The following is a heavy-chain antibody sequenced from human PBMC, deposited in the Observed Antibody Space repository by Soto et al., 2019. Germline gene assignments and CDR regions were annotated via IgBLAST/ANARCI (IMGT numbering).Heavy chain of an antibody. CDR3: ASMGRYTAMATPTFDY. D-gene: IGHD5-18*01. CDR2: IIPIFGTA. V-gene: IGHV1-69*13. J-gene: IGHJ4*02. Sequence: ASVKVSCKASGGTFSSYAISWVRQAPGQGLEWMGGIIPIFGTANYAQKFQGRVTITADESTSTAYMELSSLRSEDTAVYYCASMGRYTAMATPTFDYWGQGTLVTV. CDR1: GGTFSSYA.